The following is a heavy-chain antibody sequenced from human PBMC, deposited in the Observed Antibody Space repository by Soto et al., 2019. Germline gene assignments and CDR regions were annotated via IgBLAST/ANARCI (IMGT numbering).Heavy chain of an antibody. CDR1: GFTFSSYW. CDR2: INSDGSST. CDR3: ARLRADLTKRYYYYGMDV. Sequence: PGGALRLSCAASGFTFSSYWMHWVRQAPGKGLVWVSRINSDGSSTSYADSVKGRFTISRDNAKNTLYLQMNSLRAEDTAVYYCARLRADLTKRYYYYGMDVWGQGTTVTVSS. V-gene: IGHV3-74*01. D-gene: IGHD1-26*01. J-gene: IGHJ6*02.